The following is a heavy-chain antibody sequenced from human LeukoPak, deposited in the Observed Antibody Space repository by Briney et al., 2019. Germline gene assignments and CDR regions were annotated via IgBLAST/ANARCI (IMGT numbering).Heavy chain of an antibody. V-gene: IGHV3-30*02. Sequence: SGGSLRLSCAASGFTFSSYGMHWVRQAPGKGLEWVAFIRYDGSNKYYADSVKGRFTISRDNSKNTLYLQMNSLRAEDTAVYYCANFGSEWELLDYWGQGTLVTVSS. J-gene: IGHJ4*02. CDR1: GFTFSSYG. D-gene: IGHD1-26*01. CDR3: ANFGSEWELLDY. CDR2: IRYDGSNK.